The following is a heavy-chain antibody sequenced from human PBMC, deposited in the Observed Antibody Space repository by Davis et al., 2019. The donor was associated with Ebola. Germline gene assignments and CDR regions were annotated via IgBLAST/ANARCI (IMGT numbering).Heavy chain of an antibody. V-gene: IGHV3-53*01. Sequence: PGGSLRLSCAASGFTVSSNHMNWVRQAPGKGLEWVSIIFSAGSTNYADSVKGRFTISRDNLKNTLYLEMNNLRAEDTAVYYCARDGAAYCGGDCYYYYFDYWGQGTLVTVSS. CDR2: IFSAGST. CDR1: GFTVSSNH. J-gene: IGHJ4*02. D-gene: IGHD2-21*02. CDR3: ARDGAAYCGGDCYYYYFDY.